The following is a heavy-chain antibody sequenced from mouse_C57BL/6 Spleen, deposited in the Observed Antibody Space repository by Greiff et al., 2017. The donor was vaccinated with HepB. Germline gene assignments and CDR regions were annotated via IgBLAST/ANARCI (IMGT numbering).Heavy chain of an antibody. CDR1: GYSITSGYY. J-gene: IGHJ1*03. CDR3: ARVITTVVATYWYFDV. V-gene: IGHV3-6*01. CDR2: ISYDGSN. Sequence: EVQRVESGPGLVKPSQSLSLTCSVTGYSITSGYYWNWIRQFPGNKLEWMGYISYDGSNNYNPSLKNRISITRDTSKNQFFLKLNSVTTEDTATYYCARVITTVVATYWYFDVWGTGTTVTVSS. D-gene: IGHD1-1*01.